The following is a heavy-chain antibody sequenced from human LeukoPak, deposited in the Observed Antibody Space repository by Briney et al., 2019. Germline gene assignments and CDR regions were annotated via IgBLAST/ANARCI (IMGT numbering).Heavy chain of an antibody. V-gene: IGHV4-4*02. CDR3: ASADYYRIDF. Sequence: PSETLSLTCAVSGGSISNSNWWNWVRQPPGKGLEWIGEIYHSGSTNYNPSLRSRVTISVDRSKNQFALKLSSVTAADTSVYFCASADYYRIDFWGQGTLVTVSS. CDR2: IYHSGST. CDR1: GGSISNSNW. D-gene: IGHD3-10*01. J-gene: IGHJ4*02.